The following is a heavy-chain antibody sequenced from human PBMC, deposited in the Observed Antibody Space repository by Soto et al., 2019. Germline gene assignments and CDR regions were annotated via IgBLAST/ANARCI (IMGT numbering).Heavy chain of an antibody. V-gene: IGHV4-59*08. D-gene: IGHD3-10*01. CDR1: GGSISSYY. Sequence: SETLSLTCTVSGGSISSYYWSWIRQPPGKGLEWIGYIYYSGSTNYNPSLKSRGTISVDTSKNQFSLKLSSVTAADTAVYYCASYGSEAPGNCFDPWGQGTLVTVSS. CDR2: IYYSGST. J-gene: IGHJ5*02. CDR3: ASYGSEAPGNCFDP.